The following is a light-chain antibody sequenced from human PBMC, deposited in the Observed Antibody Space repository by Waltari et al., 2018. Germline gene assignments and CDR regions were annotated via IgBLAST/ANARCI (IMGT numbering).Light chain of an antibody. V-gene: IGLV2-14*03. CDR1: SSDVGGYNY. Sequence: QSALTQPASVSGSPGQSITISCTGTSSDVGGYNYVSWYQQHPGKAPKLLSYDVSNRPSGFSNRFSGSKAGNTASLTISGLQAEDEADYYCSSYISSSTLELFGGVTSLTVL. J-gene: IGLJ2*01. CDR3: SSYISSSTLEL. CDR2: DVS.